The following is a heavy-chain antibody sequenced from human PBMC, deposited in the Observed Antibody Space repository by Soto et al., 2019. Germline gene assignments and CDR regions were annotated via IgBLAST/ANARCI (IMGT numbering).Heavy chain of an antibody. CDR1: GGSISSGDYY. Sequence: SETLSLTCTVSGGSISSGDYYWSWIRQPPGKGLEWIGYIYYSGSTYYNPSLKSRVTISVDTSKNQFSLKLSSVTAADTAVYYCARDNILGILYGGMDVWGQGTTVT. CDR2: IYYSGST. CDR3: ARDNILGILYGGMDV. V-gene: IGHV4-30-4*01. D-gene: IGHD3-3*01. J-gene: IGHJ6*02.